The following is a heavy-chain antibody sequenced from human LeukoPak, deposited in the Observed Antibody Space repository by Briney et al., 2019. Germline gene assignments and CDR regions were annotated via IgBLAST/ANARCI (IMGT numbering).Heavy chain of an antibody. V-gene: IGHV1-69*13. D-gene: IGHD3-22*01. CDR2: IIPIIGTV. CDR1: GGTFSSYA. Sequence: ASVKVSCKASGGTFSSYAISWVRQAPGQGLEWMGGIIPIIGTVNYAQKFQGRVTITADESTSTAYMELSSLRSEDTAVYYCARQITMIEEGAFDIWGQGTMVTVSS. J-gene: IGHJ3*02. CDR3: ARQITMIEEGAFDI.